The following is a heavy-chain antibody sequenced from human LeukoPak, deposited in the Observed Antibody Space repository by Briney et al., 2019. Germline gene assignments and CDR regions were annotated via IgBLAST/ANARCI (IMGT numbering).Heavy chain of an antibody. D-gene: IGHD3-9*01. J-gene: IGHJ4*02. V-gene: IGHV4-34*01. CDR2: INLSGST. CDR3: ASQYYDILTGYLVDY. Sequence: SETLSITCAVYGGSFSGYYWSWIRQPPGKGLEWIGEINLSGSTNYNPSVKSRVTISVDTSKNQFSLKLSSVTAADTAVYYCASQYYDILTGYLVDYWGQGTLVTVSS. CDR1: GGSFSGYY.